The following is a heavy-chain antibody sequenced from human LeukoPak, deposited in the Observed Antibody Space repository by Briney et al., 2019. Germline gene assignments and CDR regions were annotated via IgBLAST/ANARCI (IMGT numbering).Heavy chain of an antibody. V-gene: IGHV4-59*01. CDR2: IYYSGST. CDR1: GGSISSYY. J-gene: IGHJ4*02. Sequence: PSETLSLTCTVSGGSISSYYWSWIRQPPGKGLEWIGYIYYSGSTNYNPSLRSRVTISVDTSKNQFSLRLSSVTAADTAVYYCAREGRMSYYFDYWGQGTLVTVSS. D-gene: IGHD3-10*01. CDR3: AREGRMSYYFDY.